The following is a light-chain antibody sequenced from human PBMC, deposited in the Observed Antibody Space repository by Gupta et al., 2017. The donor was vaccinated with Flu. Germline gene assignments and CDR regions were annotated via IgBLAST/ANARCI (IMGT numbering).Light chain of an antibody. CDR1: QSLLHSNGYND. V-gene: IGKV2-28*01. CDR2: LRS. CDR3: RQVLQHPQT. Sequence: EIVMTQSPLSVAVTAGEPAASCCRSSQSLLHSNGYNDLDWYLQKPGQSPQLLIYLRSNRASGVPDKFSGSGSGTDFTLKIRSVTAADVGVYYSRQVLQHPQTFGQGTKVEIK. J-gene: IGKJ1*01.